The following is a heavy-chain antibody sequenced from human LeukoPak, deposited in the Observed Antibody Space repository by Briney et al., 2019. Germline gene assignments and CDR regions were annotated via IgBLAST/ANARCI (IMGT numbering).Heavy chain of an antibody. V-gene: IGHV3-21*01. Sequence: GGSLRLSCAIPGFTFTAHSLNWVRQAPGKGLEWVSFISSDSTYKYYGDAVKGRFTISRDNANVYLQMNSLRAEDTATYHCAREYDSKGRFDNWGQGTLVTVSS. CDR3: AREYDSKGRFDN. CDR1: GFTFTAHS. J-gene: IGHJ4*02. CDR2: ISSDSTYK. D-gene: IGHD3-22*01.